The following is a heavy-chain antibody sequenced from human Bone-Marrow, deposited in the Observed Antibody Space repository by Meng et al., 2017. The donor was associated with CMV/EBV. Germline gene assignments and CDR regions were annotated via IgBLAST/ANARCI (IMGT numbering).Heavy chain of an antibody. CDR1: GGTFSSYT. Sequence: SVKVSCKASGGTFSSYTISWVRQAPGQGLEWMGRIIPILGIANYAQKFQGRVTITADESTSTAYMELSSLRSEDTAVYYCARFGGVIVGYYYYGMDVWGQGTTVTVSS. CDR3: ARFGGVIVGYYYYGMDV. D-gene: IGHD3-16*02. V-gene: IGHV1-69*02. J-gene: IGHJ6*02. CDR2: IIPILGIA.